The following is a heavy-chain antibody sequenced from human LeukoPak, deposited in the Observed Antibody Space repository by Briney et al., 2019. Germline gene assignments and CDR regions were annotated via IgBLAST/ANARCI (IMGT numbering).Heavy chain of an antibody. CDR1: GGSISSSNW. CDR3: TSRLDDHGSFDY. J-gene: IGHJ4*02. D-gene: IGHD4-17*01. CDR2: IFHSGST. Sequence: SETLSLTCAVSGGSISSSNWWGWVRQPPGKGLEWIGEIFHSGSTTYNPSLKSRVTISVDKSKNQFSVKLRSVTAADAAVYFCTSRLDDHGSFDYWGQGTLVTVSS. V-gene: IGHV4-4*02.